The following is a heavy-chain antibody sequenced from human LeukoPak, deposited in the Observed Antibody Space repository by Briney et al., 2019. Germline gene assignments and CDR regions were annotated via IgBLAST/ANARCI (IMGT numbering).Heavy chain of an antibody. CDR1: GFTFSSNW. D-gene: IGHD7-27*01. V-gene: IGHV3-7*01. CDR3: ARDLNWETY. CDR2: IKQDGSEK. Sequence: GGSLRLSCAVSGFTFSSNWMSWVRQAPGKGLEWVANIKQDGSEKYYVDSVKGRFTISRDNAENSLYLQMNSLRAEDTAVYYCARDLNWETYWGQGTLVSVSS. J-gene: IGHJ4*02.